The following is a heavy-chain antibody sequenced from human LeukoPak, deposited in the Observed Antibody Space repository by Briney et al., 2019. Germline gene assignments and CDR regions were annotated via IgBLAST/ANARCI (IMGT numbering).Heavy chain of an antibody. CDR3: ASSSSESGYYYYYGMDV. CDR2: INQSGST. CDR1: GGSFSGYS. Sequence: SETLSLTCGVYGGSFSGYSWNWIRQPPGKGLEWIGEINQSGSTNYNPSLKSRVTISVDTSKNQFSLKLSSVTAADTAVYYCASSSSESGYYYYYGMDVWGQGTTVTVSS. V-gene: IGHV4-34*01. J-gene: IGHJ6*02. D-gene: IGHD3-3*01.